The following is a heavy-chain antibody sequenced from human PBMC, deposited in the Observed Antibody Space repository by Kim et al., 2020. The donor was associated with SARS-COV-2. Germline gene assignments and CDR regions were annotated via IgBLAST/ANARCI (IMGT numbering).Heavy chain of an antibody. V-gene: IGHV3-21*01. CDR1: GFTFSSYS. D-gene: IGHD3-22*01. CDR2: ISSSSSYI. CDR3: ARVATMIVVAPNYYYGMDV. Sequence: GGSLRLSCAASGFTFSSYSMNWVRQAPGKGLEWVSSISSSSSYIYYADSVKGRFTISRDNAKNSLYLQMNSLRAEDTAVYYCARVATMIVVAPNYYYGMDVWGQGTTVTVSS. J-gene: IGHJ6*02.